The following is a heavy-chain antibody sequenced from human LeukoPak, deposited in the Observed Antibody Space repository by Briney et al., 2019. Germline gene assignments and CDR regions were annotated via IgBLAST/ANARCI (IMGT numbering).Heavy chain of an antibody. CDR2: ISYDGSNK. D-gene: IGHD6-13*01. J-gene: IGHJ3*02. CDR3: ARDLHSSSWPEAFDI. V-gene: IGHV3-30-3*01. Sequence: GRSLRLSCAASGFTFSSYAMHWVRQAPGKGLEWVAVISYDGSNKYYADSVKGRFTISRDNSKNALYLQMNSLRAEDTAVYYCARDLHSSSWPEAFDIWGQGSMVTVSS. CDR1: GFTFSSYA.